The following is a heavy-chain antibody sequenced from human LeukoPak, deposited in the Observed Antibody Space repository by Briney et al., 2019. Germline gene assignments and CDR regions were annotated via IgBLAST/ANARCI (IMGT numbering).Heavy chain of an antibody. Sequence: PGGSLRLSCAASGFTFSDYYMSWIRQAPGKGLEWVSYISSSGSTIYYADSVKGRFTISRDNAKNSLYLQMNSLRAEDTAVYYCASAVGGFRSGGDYPSYYFDYWGQGTLVTVSS. CDR3: ASAVGGFRSGGDYPSYYFDY. D-gene: IGHD4-17*01. V-gene: IGHV3-11*04. CDR2: ISSSGSTI. CDR1: GFTFSDYY. J-gene: IGHJ4*02.